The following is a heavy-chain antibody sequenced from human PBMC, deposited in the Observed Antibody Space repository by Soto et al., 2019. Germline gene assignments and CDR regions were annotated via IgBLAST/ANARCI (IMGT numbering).Heavy chain of an antibody. Sequence: DVHLVESGGGLVQPGGSLRLSCAISESTVRRDWMNWVRQAPGKGLEWVAHVNQDGSEKYYVDSVKGRFTISRDNAKKSLYLQMNSLRAGDTAMYYCSGGVGDAFWGQGTLVTVSS. D-gene: IGHD1-26*01. V-gene: IGHV3-7*04. J-gene: IGHJ4*02. CDR2: VNQDGSEK. CDR1: ESTVRRDW. CDR3: SGGVGDAF.